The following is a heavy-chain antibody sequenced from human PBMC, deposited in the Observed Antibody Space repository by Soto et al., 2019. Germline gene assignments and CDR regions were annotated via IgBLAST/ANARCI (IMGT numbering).Heavy chain of an antibody. CDR3: VKYSGFDYFFDC. Sequence: GGSLRLSCSTSGFTFSNNPMHWVRQAPGKGLEYVSGISSDGGSTYYADSVKGRFTISRDNSKNTLYLQMSSLRTEDTAVYYCVKYSGFDYFFDCWGQGTLVTVSS. V-gene: IGHV3-64D*06. CDR1: GFTFSNNP. D-gene: IGHD5-12*01. CDR2: ISSDGGST. J-gene: IGHJ4*02.